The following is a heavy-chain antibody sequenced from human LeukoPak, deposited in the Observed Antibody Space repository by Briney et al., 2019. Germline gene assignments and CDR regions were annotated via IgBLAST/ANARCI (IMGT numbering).Heavy chain of an antibody. Sequence: PSETLSLTCTVSGGSISSYYWSWIRQPPGKGLEWIGYIYYSGSTNYNPSLKSRVTISVDTSKNQFSLKLSSVTAADTAVYHCARGVRYYGSGSYYPLFDYWGQGTLVTVSS. CDR3: ARGVRYYGSGSYYPLFDY. CDR2: IYYSGST. J-gene: IGHJ4*02. CDR1: GGSISSYY. V-gene: IGHV4-59*01. D-gene: IGHD3-10*01.